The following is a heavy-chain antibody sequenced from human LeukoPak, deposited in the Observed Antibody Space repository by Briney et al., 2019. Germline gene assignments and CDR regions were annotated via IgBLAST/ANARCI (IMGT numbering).Heavy chain of an antibody. CDR2: ISGSGGST. J-gene: IGHJ4*02. CDR3: AKSLVTVVNGFDY. D-gene: IGHD2-8*02. Sequence: GGSLRLSCAASGFTFDDYAMHWVRQAPGKGLEWVSAISGSGGSTYYADSVKGRFTISRDNSKNTLYLQMNSLRAEDTAVYYCAKSLVTVVNGFDYWGQGTLVTVSS. V-gene: IGHV3-23*01. CDR1: GFTFDDYA.